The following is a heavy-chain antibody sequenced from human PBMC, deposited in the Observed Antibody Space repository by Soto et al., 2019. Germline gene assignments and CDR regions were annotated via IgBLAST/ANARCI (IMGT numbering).Heavy chain of an antibody. D-gene: IGHD3-10*01. CDR2: ISSSSSTI. Sequence: GESLKISCAASGFTFSSYSMNWVRQAPGKGLEWVSYISSSSSTIYYADSVKGRFTISRDNAKNSLYLQMNSLRAEDTAVYYCARDGREVRGVFYYYYMDVWGKGTTVTAP. V-gene: IGHV3-48*01. CDR1: GFTFSSYS. J-gene: IGHJ6*03. CDR3: ARDGREVRGVFYYYYMDV.